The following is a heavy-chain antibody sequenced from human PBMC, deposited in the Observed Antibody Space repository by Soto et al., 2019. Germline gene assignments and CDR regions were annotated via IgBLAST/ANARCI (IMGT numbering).Heavy chain of an antibody. J-gene: IGHJ4*02. Sequence: GGSLRLSCAASGFTFSSYGMHWVRQAPGKGLEWVAVIWYDGSNKYYADSVKGRFTISRDNSKNTLYLQMNSLRAEDTAVYYCARGAGYGDYTLDYWGQGTLVTVSS. CDR1: GFTFSSYG. V-gene: IGHV3-33*01. CDR2: IWYDGSNK. CDR3: ARGAGYGDYTLDY. D-gene: IGHD4-17*01.